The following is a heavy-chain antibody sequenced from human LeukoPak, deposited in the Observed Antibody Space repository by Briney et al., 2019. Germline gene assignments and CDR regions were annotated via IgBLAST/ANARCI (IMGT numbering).Heavy chain of an antibody. D-gene: IGHD4-17*01. V-gene: IGHV3-7*02. J-gene: IGHJ5*02. CDR1: GFTFTDCW. CDR2: INEDGSEK. CDR3: ARGGNDYGDYAWFDP. Sequence: GGSLRLSCAASGFTFTDCWMAWVRQAPGKGLEWVANINEDGSEKYYVDSVKGRITISRDNAKNSVYLQMNSLRAEDTAVYYCARGGNDYGDYAWFDPWGQGTLVTVSS.